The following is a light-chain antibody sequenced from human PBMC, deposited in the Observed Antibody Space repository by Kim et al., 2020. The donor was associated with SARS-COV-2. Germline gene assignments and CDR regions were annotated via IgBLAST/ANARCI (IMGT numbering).Light chain of an antibody. Sequence: SYELTQPPSVSVAPGKTAGITCGGNSIGSKSVHWYQQKPGQAPVLVISYDSDRPSGIPERFSGSNSGNTATLTISRVEAGDEADYYCQVWDSSSDHWVFG. CDR1: SIGSKS. V-gene: IGLV3-21*04. CDR3: QVWDSSSDHWV. CDR2: YDS. J-gene: IGLJ3*02.